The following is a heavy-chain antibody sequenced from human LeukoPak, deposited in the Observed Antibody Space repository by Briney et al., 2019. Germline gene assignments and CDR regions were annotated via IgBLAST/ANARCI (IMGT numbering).Heavy chain of an antibody. D-gene: IGHD5-24*01. Sequence: GGSLRLSCAASGFTFSSYDMHWVRQATGKGLEWVSAIGTAGDTYYPGSVKGRFTISRENAKNSLYLQMNSLRAGDTAVYYCARRALRRDGYNWVYWGQGTLVTVSS. J-gene: IGHJ4*02. CDR2: IGTAGDT. CDR1: GFTFSSYD. CDR3: ARRALRRDGYNWVY. V-gene: IGHV3-13*01.